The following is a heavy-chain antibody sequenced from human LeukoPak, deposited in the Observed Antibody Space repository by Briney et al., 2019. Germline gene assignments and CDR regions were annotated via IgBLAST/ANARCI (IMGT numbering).Heavy chain of an antibody. CDR1: GGSISSSSYY. Sequence: SETLSLTCTVSGGSISSSSYYWGWIRQPPGKGLEWIESIYYSGSTYYNPSLKSRVTISVDTSKNQFSLKLSSVTAADTAVYYCARGYAFDIWGQGTMVTVSS. CDR2: IYYSGST. J-gene: IGHJ3*02. D-gene: IGHD5-18*01. CDR3: ARGYAFDI. V-gene: IGHV4-39*01.